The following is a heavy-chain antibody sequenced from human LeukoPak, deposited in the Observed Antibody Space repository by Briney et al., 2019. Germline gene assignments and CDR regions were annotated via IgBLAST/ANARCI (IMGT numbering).Heavy chain of an antibody. CDR3: ATARDEYYFDY. J-gene: IGHJ4*02. CDR1: GFNFRSYG. Sequence: AGGSLRLSCAASGFNFRSYGMHWVRQAPGKGLEWLAVIWYDGSNKYYAESVKGRFTISKDNSKSTLYLQMSSLRAEDTAVYYCATARDEYYFDYWGQGTLVTVSS. CDR2: IWYDGSNK. V-gene: IGHV3-33*01.